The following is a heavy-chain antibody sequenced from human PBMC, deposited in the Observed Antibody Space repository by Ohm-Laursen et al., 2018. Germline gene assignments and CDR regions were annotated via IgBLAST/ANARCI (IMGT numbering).Heavy chain of an antibody. CDR3: ARDLGLGMNY. J-gene: IGHJ4*02. D-gene: IGHD5/OR15-5a*01. Sequence: SLRLSCTASGFTFSSYEMNWVRQAPGKGLEWVSYISSSGSTIYYADSVKGRFTISRDNAKNSLYLQMNSLRAEDTAVYYCARDLGLGMNYWGQGTLVTVSS. CDR2: ISSSGSTI. V-gene: IGHV3-48*03. CDR1: GFTFSSYE.